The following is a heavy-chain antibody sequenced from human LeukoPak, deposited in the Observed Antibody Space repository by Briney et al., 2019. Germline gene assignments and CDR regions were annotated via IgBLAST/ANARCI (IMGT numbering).Heavy chain of an antibody. V-gene: IGHV4-59*01. CDR1: GGSISSYY. CDR2: IYYRGSP. J-gene: IGHJ4*02. Sequence: SETLSLTCTVSGGSISSYYWSWIRQPPGKALEWIGYIYYRGSPNYNPSLKSRVTISIDTSKNQFSLRLSSVTAADTAVYYCARDGGDEILDYWGQGTLVTVSS. D-gene: IGHD4-17*01. CDR3: ARDGGDEILDY.